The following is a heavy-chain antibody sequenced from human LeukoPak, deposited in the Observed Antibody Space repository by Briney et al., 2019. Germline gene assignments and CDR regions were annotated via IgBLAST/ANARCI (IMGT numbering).Heavy chain of an antibody. CDR3: ARDGRRSWYWGWFDP. V-gene: IGHV4-38-2*02. J-gene: IGHJ5*02. CDR1: GYSISSGYY. D-gene: IGHD6-13*01. Sequence: SETLSLTCTVSGYSISSGYYWGWIRQPPGKGLEWIGSIYHSGSTYYNPSLKSRVTISVDTSKNQFSLKLSSVTAADTAVYYCARDGRRSWYWGWFDPWGQGTLVTVSS. CDR2: IYHSGST.